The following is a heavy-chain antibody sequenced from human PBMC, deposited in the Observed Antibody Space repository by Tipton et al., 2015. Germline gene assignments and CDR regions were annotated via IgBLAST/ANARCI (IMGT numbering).Heavy chain of an antibody. Sequence: TLSLTCTVSGGSVSSGTHYWSWIRQPPGKGLEWIGYIYYTGSTDYNPSLKSRVTVSVDTSKNQFSLKLSSVTAADTAVYYCARSFENYYDSTGYYYVGNWFDPWGQGTLVTVSS. J-gene: IGHJ5*02. D-gene: IGHD3-22*01. CDR3: ARSFENYYDSTGYYYVGNWFDP. CDR1: GGSVSSGTHY. CDR2: IYYTGST. V-gene: IGHV4-61*01.